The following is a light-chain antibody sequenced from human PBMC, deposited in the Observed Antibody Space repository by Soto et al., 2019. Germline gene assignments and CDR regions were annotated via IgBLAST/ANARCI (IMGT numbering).Light chain of an antibody. CDR2: EAT. V-gene: IGLV2-14*01. J-gene: IGLJ2*01. CDR3: CSYTSSSTLI. CDR1: SSDVGGYKY. Sequence: QSVLTQPASVSGSPGQSITISCTGTSSDVGGYKYVSWYQQHPGKAPKLMIYEATYRPSGVSNRFSGFKSGNTASLTISGLQAEDEADYYCCSYTSSSTLIFGGGTKVTVL.